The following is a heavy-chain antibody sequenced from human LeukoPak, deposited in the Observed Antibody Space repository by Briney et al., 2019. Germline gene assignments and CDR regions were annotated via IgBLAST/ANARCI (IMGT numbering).Heavy chain of an antibody. CDR3: AKKPAGSYYAHYFDY. J-gene: IGHJ4*02. V-gene: IGHV3-23*01. D-gene: IGHD1-26*01. Sequence: GSLRLSCAASGFTFSSYSMSWVRQAPGEGLEWVLAISGSGGSTYYADSVKGRFTISRDNSKNTLYLQMNSLRAEDTAVYYCAKKPAGSYYAHYFDYWGQGTLVTVSS. CDR2: ISGSGGST. CDR1: GFTFSSYS.